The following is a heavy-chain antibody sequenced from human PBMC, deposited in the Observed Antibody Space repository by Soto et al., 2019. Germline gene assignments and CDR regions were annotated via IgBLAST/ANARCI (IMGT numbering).Heavy chain of an antibody. CDR2: IYHSGYT. CDR1: GGSINSYY. D-gene: IGHD3-22*01. J-gene: IGHJ4*02. Sequence: SSETLSLTCTVSGGSINSYYWSWIRQPPGKGLEWIGYIYHSGYTNYNPSLKSRVTISVDTSKNQFSLKVSSVTAADTAMYYCARLNYYDSTGTIDYWGQGTLVTVSS. CDR3: ARLNYYDSTGTIDY. V-gene: IGHV4-59*01.